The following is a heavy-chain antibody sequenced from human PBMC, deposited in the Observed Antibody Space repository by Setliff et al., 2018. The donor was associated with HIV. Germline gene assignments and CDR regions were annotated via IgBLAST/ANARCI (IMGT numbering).Heavy chain of an antibody. CDR2: LNPKSGGT. J-gene: IGHJ2*01. CDR1: GYTFTDYY. CDR3: ARHLMGGYAFDL. Sequence: ASVKVSCKASGYTFTDYYIHWVRQAPGQGLEWMGWLNPKSGGTKYAQKFQGRVTVTRDTSIITAYLDLTSLGSEDTAIYYCARHLMGGYAFDLWGPGTLVTVSS. V-gene: IGHV1-2*02. D-gene: IGHD5-12*01.